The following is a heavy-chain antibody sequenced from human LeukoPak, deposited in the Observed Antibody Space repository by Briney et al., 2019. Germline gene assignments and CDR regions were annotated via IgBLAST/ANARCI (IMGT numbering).Heavy chain of an antibody. D-gene: IGHD3-3*01. Sequence: SETLSLTCAVSGGSISSGGYSWSWIRQPPGKGLEWIGYIYHSGSTYYNPSLKSRVTISVDRSKNQFSLKLSSVTAADTAVYYCARGLEYYDFWSGYYDYWGQGTLVTVSS. CDR2: IYHSGST. V-gene: IGHV4-30-2*01. J-gene: IGHJ4*02. CDR3: ARGLEYYDFWSGYYDY. CDR1: GGSISSGGYS.